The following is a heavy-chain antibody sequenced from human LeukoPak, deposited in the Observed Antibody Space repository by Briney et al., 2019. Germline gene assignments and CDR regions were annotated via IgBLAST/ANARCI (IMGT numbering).Heavy chain of an antibody. D-gene: IGHD3-22*01. Sequence: SETLSLTCTVSGGSISSYYWSWIRQPPGKGLEWIGRIYTSGSTNYNPSLKSRVTMSVDTSKNQFSLKLSSVTAADTAVYYCARDRYYYDSSGYYSSFDYWGQGTLVTVSS. J-gene: IGHJ4*02. CDR2: IYTSGST. CDR1: GGSISSYY. CDR3: ARDRYYYDSSGYYSSFDY. V-gene: IGHV4-4*07.